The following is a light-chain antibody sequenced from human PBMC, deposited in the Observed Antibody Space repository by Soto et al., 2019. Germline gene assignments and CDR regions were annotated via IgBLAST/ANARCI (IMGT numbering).Light chain of an antibody. CDR1: QSISSN. CDR2: GAS. V-gene: IGKV3-15*01. CDR3: QQYSIWPYT. J-gene: IGKJ2*01. Sequence: EIVMTQSPATLSVSPGERATLSCRPSQSISSNLARYQQKPGQAPRLLIYGASTRATGIPARFSGSGSGTEFTLTISSLQSEDFALYYCQQYSIWPYTFGQGTKLEI.